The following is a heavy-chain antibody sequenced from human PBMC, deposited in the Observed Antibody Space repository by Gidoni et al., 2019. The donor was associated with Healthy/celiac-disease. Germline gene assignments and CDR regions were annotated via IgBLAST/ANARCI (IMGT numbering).Heavy chain of an antibody. J-gene: IGHJ5*02. V-gene: IGHV3-72*01. Sequence: EVQLVESGGGLVQPGGSLRLSCAASGFTFSDHYMDWVRQAPGKGLEWVGRTRNKANSYTTEYAASVKGRFTISRDDSKNSLYLQMNSLKTEDTAVYYCAIAYYDFWSGYSGWFDPWGQGTLVTVSS. CDR1: GFTFSDHY. CDR3: AIAYYDFWSGYSGWFDP. CDR2: TRNKANSYTT. D-gene: IGHD3-3*01.